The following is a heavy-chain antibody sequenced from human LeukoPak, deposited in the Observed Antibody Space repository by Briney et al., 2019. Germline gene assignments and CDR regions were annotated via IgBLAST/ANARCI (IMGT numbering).Heavy chain of an antibody. CDR1: GFTFSSYG. Sequence: PGGSLRLSCAASGFTFSSYGMHWVRQAPGKGLEWVAVISYDGSNKYYADSVKGRFTISRDNSKNTLYLQMNSLRAEDTAVYYCARSPYVLYDSSGYRGAFDIWGQGTMVTVSS. CDR3: ARSPYVLYDSSGYRGAFDI. J-gene: IGHJ3*02. D-gene: IGHD3-22*01. V-gene: IGHV3-30*19. CDR2: ISYDGSNK.